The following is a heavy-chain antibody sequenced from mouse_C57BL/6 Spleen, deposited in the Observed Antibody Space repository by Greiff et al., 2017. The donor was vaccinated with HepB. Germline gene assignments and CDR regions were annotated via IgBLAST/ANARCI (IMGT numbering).Heavy chain of an antibody. D-gene: IGHD2-4*01. Sequence: VQVVESGPELVKPGASVKISCKASGYAFSSSWMNWVKQRPGKGLEWIGRIYPGDGDTNYNGKFKGKATLTADKSSSTAYMQLSSLTSEDSAVYFCARWGYYDYDDAMDYWGQGTSVTVSS. CDR1: GYAFSSSW. J-gene: IGHJ4*01. CDR2: IYPGDGDT. V-gene: IGHV1-82*01. CDR3: ARWGYYDYDDAMDY.